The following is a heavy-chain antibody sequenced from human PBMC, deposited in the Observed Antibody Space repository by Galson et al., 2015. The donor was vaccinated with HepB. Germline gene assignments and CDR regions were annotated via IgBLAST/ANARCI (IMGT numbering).Heavy chain of an antibody. CDR1: GFIFSTHA. J-gene: IGHJ4*02. V-gene: IGHV3-64D*06. Sequence: SLRLSCAASGFIFSTHAMHWVRQAPGKGLEYVSSISSKGDSTYYADSVKGRFTISRDNSKNTVYLQMSSLRVDDTAVYYCVKDRYIEYWGQGALVTVSS. CDR3: VKDRYIEY. CDR2: ISSKGDST. D-gene: IGHD5-12*01.